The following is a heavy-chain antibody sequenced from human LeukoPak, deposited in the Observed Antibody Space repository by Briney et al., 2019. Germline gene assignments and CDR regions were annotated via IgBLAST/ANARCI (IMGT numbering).Heavy chain of an antibody. Sequence: GGSLRLSCAASGFTFSSYAISRVRQTPGKGLEWVSDISGSGGSTSYADSLKGRFTISRDNSKNTLYLQMNSLRAEDTAVYYCAKVETYDDFWSGYLGSFQHWGQGTLVTVSS. CDR1: GFTFSSYA. CDR3: AKVETYDDFWSGYLGSFQH. V-gene: IGHV3-23*01. J-gene: IGHJ1*01. D-gene: IGHD3-3*01. CDR2: ISGSGGST.